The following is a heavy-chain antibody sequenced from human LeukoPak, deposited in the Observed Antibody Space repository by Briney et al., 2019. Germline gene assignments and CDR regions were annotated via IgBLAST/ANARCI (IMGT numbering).Heavy chain of an antibody. CDR2: IKQDGSEK. J-gene: IGHJ4*02. V-gene: IGHV3-7*03. CDR1: GFSFSDYW. CDR3: ARDLKFYYGSGSYPDY. D-gene: IGHD3-10*01. Sequence: PGGSLRLSCATSGFSFSDYWMNWVRQAPGKGLEWVANIKQDGSEKYYVDSVKGRFTISRDNAKNSLYLQMNSLRAEDTAVYYCARDLKFYYGSGSYPDYWGQGTLVTVSS.